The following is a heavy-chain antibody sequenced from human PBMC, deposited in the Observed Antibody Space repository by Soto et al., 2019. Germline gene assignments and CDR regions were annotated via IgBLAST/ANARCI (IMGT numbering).Heavy chain of an antibody. CDR1: GGSLNNYY. CDR2: INHSGGT. V-gene: IGHV4-34*01. Sequence: QVQLQQWGAGLLKPSENLSLTCAVYGGSLNNYYWTWIRQPPGKGLEWIGEINHSGGTNTNPSLRSRVTISLDRSKNQVSLKLSCVSAADTAVYYCARGLATDHFAYYYYGMDVWGQGTTVTVSS. D-gene: IGHD3-3*02. CDR3: ARGLATDHFAYYYYGMDV. J-gene: IGHJ6*02.